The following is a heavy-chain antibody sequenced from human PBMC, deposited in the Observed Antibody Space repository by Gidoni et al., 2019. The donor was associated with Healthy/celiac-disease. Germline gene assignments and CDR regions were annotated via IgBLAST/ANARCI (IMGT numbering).Heavy chain of an antibody. CDR3: ARAAKTYYDFWSGYYYFDY. D-gene: IGHD3-3*01. J-gene: IGHJ4*02. V-gene: IGHV4-31*03. Sequence: QVQLQASGPGLVKPSPTLSLTCTVSGGSISSGGYYWLWIRQHPGKVLEWIGYIYDRGITYYNPSLKSRVTISVDTSKNQFSLKLSSVTAADTAVYYCARAAKTYYDFWSGYYYFDYWGQGTLGTVSS. CDR2: IYDRGIT. CDR1: GGSISSGGYY.